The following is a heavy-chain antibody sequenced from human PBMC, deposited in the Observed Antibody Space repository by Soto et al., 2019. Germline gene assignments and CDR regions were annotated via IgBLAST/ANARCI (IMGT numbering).Heavy chain of an antibody. CDR3: AAPRDWNDVGY. J-gene: IGHJ4*02. Sequence: QLQLQESGPGLVKPSETLSLTCTVSGGSISSSSYYWRWIRQPPGKGLEWIGSIYYSGSTYYNPSLKSRVTISVDTSKNQFSLKLSSVTAADTAVYYCAAPRDWNDVGYWGQGTLVTVSS. CDR2: IYYSGST. D-gene: IGHD1-1*01. V-gene: IGHV4-39*01. CDR1: GGSISSSSYY.